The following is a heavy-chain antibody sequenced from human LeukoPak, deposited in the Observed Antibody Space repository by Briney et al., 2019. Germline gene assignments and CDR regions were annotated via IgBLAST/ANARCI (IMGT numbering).Heavy chain of an antibody. CDR1: GFTFRSYA. CDR3: ARGLAYYYDSSAYFLDY. CDR2: ISYDGSNK. V-gene: IGHV3-30*04. Sequence: GRSLRHSCAASGFTFRSYAMHWVRQAPGKGLEWVAVISYDGSNKYYADSVKGRITISRDNTKNTVYLQMNSLRAEDTAVYYCARGLAYYYDSSAYFLDYWGQGTLVTVSS. J-gene: IGHJ4*02. D-gene: IGHD3-22*01.